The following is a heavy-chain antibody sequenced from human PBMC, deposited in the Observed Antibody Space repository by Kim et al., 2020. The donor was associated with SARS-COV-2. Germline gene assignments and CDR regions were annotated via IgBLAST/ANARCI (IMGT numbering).Heavy chain of an antibody. D-gene: IGHD6-13*01. CDR3: AAFKQQLVRVSFDD. J-gene: IGHJ1*01. V-gene: IGHV4-39*01. Sequence: NPSLRSRVTISVDTSKNQFSLQLSSVTAAEPAVYYCAAFKQQLVRVSFDDWGQGSLVIVSS.